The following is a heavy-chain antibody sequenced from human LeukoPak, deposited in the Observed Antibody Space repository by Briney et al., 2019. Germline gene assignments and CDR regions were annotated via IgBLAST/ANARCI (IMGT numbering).Heavy chain of an antibody. D-gene: IGHD5-24*01. CDR3: ARGRSWVTPDYYYYMDV. Sequence: GASVKVSCKASGYTFTGYYMHWVRQAPGQGLEWMGWINPNSGGTNYAQKFQGRVTMTRDTSISTAYMELRSLRSDDTAVYYCARGRSWVTPDYYYYMDVWGKGTTVTVSS. V-gene: IGHV1-2*02. CDR1: GYTFTGYY. J-gene: IGHJ6*03. CDR2: INPNSGGT.